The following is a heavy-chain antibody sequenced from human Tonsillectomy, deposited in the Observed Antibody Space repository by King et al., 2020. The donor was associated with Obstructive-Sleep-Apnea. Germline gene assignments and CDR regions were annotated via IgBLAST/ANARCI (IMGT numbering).Heavy chain of an antibody. D-gene: IGHD3-22*01. Sequence: VQLVESGGGLVKPGGSLRLSCAASGFTFSDYYMTWIRQAPGKGLEWGAYISSSGSMKYYAYSVKGRFSISRDNAKKSLYLQMNSLRAEDTAVYYCASSSGYFDYWGQGTLVTVSS. CDR2: ISSSGSMK. V-gene: IGHV3-11*01. CDR1: GFTFSDYY. CDR3: ASSSGYFDY. J-gene: IGHJ4*02.